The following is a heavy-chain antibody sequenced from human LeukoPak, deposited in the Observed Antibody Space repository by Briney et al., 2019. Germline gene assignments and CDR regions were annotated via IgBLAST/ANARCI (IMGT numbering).Heavy chain of an antibody. D-gene: IGHD6-13*01. CDR1: GFTFSSYA. V-gene: IGHV3-23*01. CDR3: AKSHRDIAAAGILYYFDY. CDR2: ISGSGGST. J-gene: IGHJ4*02. Sequence: PGGSLRLSCAASGFTFSSYAMSWVRQAPGKGLEWVSAISGSGGSTYYADSVKGRFTISRDSSKNTLYLQMNSLRAEDTAVYYCAKSHRDIAAAGILYYFDYWGQGTLVTVSS.